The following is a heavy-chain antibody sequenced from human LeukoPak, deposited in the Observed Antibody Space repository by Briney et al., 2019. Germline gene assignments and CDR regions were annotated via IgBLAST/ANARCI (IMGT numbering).Heavy chain of an antibody. CDR1: GFTFSSYA. J-gene: IGHJ4*02. V-gene: IGHV3-23*01. CDR2: ISGSGGST. D-gene: IGHD3-3*01. CDR3: AKAADVETLLLFDY. Sequence: GGSLRLSCAASGFTFSSYAMSSVRQAPGKGLEWVSAISGSGGSTYYADSVKGRFTISRDNSKDTLYLQMNSLRAEDTAVYYCAKAADVETLLLFDYWGQGTLVTVSS.